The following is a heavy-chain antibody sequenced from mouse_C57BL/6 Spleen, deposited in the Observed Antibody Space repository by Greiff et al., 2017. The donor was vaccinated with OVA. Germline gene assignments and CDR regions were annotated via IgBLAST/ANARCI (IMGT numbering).Heavy chain of an antibody. CDR2: ISPGSSTT. CDR1: GFTFSDYG. CDR3: ARGDYDYFDY. V-gene: IGHV5-17*01. J-gene: IGHJ2*01. Sequence: EVKLVESGGGLVKPGASLKLSCAASGFTFSDYGMHWVRQAPEKGLEWVAYISPGSSTTYHADTVTGRVTLSRDNATNTLSLQMTSLRSEDTAIYYCARGDYDYFDYWGQGTTLTVSS. D-gene: IGHD2-4*01.